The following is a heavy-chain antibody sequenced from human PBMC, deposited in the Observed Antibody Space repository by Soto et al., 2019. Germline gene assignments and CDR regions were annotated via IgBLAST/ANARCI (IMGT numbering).Heavy chain of an antibody. Sequence: SETLSLTCTVSGGSISSSSYYWGWIRQPPGKGLEWIGSIYYSGSTYYNPSLKSRVTISVDTSKNQFSLKLSSVTAADTAVYYCARQRGDKGDYWGQGTLVTVSS. D-gene: IGHD3-16*01. CDR1: GGSISSSSYY. CDR3: ARQRGDKGDY. J-gene: IGHJ4*02. CDR2: IYYSGST. V-gene: IGHV4-39*01.